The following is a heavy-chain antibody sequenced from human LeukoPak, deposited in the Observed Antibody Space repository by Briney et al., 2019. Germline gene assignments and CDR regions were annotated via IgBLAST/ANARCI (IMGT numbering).Heavy chain of an antibody. CDR1: GYTFSDYY. CDR2: IIPIFGTA. Sequence: SVKVSCKASGYTFSDYYIHWVRQAPGQGLEWMGGIIPIFGTANYAQKFQGRVTITADESTSTAYMELSSLRSEDTAVYYCARQGSGWYPLDYWGQGTLVTVSS. V-gene: IGHV1-69*13. D-gene: IGHD6-19*01. CDR3: ARQGSGWYPLDY. J-gene: IGHJ4*02.